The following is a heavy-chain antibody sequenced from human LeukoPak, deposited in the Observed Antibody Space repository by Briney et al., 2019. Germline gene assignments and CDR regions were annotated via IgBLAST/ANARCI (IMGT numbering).Heavy chain of an antibody. CDR3: ARERELLRGDALDI. Sequence: SETLSLTCTVSGGSISSYYWTWIRQPAGKGLEWIGRIYSTGNTNYNPSLKSRVTMSLDTSKNQFSLQLSSVTAADTAVYYCARERELLRGDALDIWGQGTIVTVSS. D-gene: IGHD1-26*01. V-gene: IGHV4-4*07. J-gene: IGHJ3*02. CDR1: GGSISSYY. CDR2: IYSTGNT.